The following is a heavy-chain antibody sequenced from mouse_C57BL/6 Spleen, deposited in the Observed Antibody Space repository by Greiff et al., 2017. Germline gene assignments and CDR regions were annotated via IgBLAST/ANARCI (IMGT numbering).Heavy chain of an antibody. D-gene: IGHD1-1*01. V-gene: IGHV5-9-1*02. CDR1: GFTFSSYA. J-gene: IGHJ4*01. CDR3: TRAHYYGSSYPYYYAMDY. CDR2: ISSGGDYI. Sequence: EVKVEESGEGLVKPGGSLKLSCAASGFTFSSYAMSWVRQTPEKRLEWVAYISSGGDYIYYADTVKGRFTISRDNARNTLYLQMSSLKSEDTAMYYCTRAHYYGSSYPYYYAMDYWGQGTSVTVSS.